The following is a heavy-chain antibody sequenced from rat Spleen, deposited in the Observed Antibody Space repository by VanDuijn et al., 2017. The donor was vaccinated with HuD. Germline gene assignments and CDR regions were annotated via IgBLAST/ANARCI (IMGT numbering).Heavy chain of an antibody. V-gene: IGHV3-3*01. CDR3: ARSDGTHYYLPFPY. CDR1: GHSITSSYR. D-gene: IGHD1-12*02. CDR2: INSAGTT. J-gene: IGHJ3*01. Sequence: EVQLQESGPGLVKPSQSLSLTCSVTGHSITSSYRWNWIRKLPGNKLEWMGYINSAGTTVYNPSLKSRISITRDTTRNQFFLQVNSVTTEDTATYYCARSDGTHYYLPFPYWGQGTLVTVSS.